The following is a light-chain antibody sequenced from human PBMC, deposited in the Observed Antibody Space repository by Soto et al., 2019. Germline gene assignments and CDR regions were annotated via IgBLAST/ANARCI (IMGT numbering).Light chain of an antibody. Sequence: QSVLTQSASVSGPPGQSITISCTGTSRDVGIYNYVSWYQQHPGKAPQLMIYDVTNRPSGVSNRFSGSKSDKAASLTISGLQADVEADYYCSSYRGGHTVKVLFGGGTQLTVL. V-gene: IGLV2-14*03. CDR1: SRDVGIYNY. CDR3: SSYRGGHTVKVL. J-gene: IGLJ2*01. CDR2: DVT.